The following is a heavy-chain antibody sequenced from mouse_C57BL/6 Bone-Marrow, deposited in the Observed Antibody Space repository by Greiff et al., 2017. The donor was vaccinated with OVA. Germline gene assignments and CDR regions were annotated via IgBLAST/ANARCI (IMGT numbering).Heavy chain of an antibody. J-gene: IGHJ2*01. CDR1: GISITTGNYR. CDR2: IYYSGTI. CDR3: ARDPNYGNPFFDD. V-gene: IGHV3-5*01. Sequence: EVKLQESGPGLVKPSQTVFLTCTVTGISITTGNYRWSWLRQFPGNKLEWIGYIYYSGTITYNPSLTSRTTITRDTPKNQFFLEMNSLTAEDTATYYCARDPNYGNPFFDDWGQGTTLTVSS. D-gene: IGHD2-1*01.